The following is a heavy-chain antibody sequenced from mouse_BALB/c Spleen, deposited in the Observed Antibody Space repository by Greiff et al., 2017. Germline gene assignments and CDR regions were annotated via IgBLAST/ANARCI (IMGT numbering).Heavy chain of an antibody. CDR3: ARDYYYGSSYPGY. D-gene: IGHD1-1*01. J-gene: IGHJ2*01. CDR2: ISDGGSYT. CDR1: GFTFSDYY. Sequence: EVQGVESGGGLVKPGGSLKLSCAASGFTFSDYYMYWVRQTPEKRLEWVATISDGGSYTYYPDSVKGRFTISRDNAKNNLYLQMSSLKSEDTAMYYCARDYYYGSSYPGYWGQGTTLTVSS. V-gene: IGHV5-4*02.